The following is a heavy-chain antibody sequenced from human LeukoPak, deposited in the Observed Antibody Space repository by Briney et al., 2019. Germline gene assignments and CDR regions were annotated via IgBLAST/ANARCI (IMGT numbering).Heavy chain of an antibody. J-gene: IGHJ4*02. CDR3: AKVAKYYYGSETYYFFEH. Sequence: PGGSLRLSCAASGFTFSSYNMNWVRQAPGQGLEWVSSITSGSSYIYYADSVKGRFTISRDNAKSSLYLQMNSLRVEDTAVYYCAKVAKYYYGSETYYFFEHWGQGTPVTASS. V-gene: IGHV3-21*01. CDR2: ITSGSSYI. D-gene: IGHD3-10*01. CDR1: GFTFSSYN.